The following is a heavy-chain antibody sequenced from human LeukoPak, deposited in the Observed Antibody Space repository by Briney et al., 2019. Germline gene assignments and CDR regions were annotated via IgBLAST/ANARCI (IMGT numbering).Heavy chain of an antibody. J-gene: IGHJ4*02. Sequence: SETLSLTCTVSGGSISSGGYYWSWIRQHPGKGLEWIGYIYYSGSTYYNPSLKSRVTISVDTSKNQFSLKLSSVTAADTAVYYRARVLSDYYGYYFDYWGQGTLVTVSS. D-gene: IGHD3-10*01. V-gene: IGHV4-31*03. CDR2: IYYSGST. CDR1: GGSISSGGYY. CDR3: ARVLSDYYGYYFDY.